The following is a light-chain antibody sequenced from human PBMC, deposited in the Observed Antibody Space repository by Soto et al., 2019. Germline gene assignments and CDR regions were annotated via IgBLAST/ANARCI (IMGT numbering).Light chain of an antibody. V-gene: IGKV4-1*01. J-gene: IGKJ5*01. CDR3: QQYSTSPT. Sequence: DIVMTQSPDSLSVSLRERATINCKSMHIVLYSSNNNNYLAWYQHKPGQPPTMLIYWASIRESGVPDRFSGSGSGTDFTLTISRLEPEDFAVYYCQQYSTSPTFGEGTRLEI. CDR1: HIVLYSSNNNNY. CDR2: WAS.